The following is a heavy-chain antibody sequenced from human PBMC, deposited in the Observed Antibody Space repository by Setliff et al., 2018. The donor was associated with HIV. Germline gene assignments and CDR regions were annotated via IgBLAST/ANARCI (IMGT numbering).Heavy chain of an antibody. CDR1: GGSFSGYY. Sequence: SETLSLTCAVYGGSFSGYYWSWIRQLPGKGLEWIGEIIHSGSTNYNPSLKSRVTISVDTSKNQFSLKLSSVTAADTAVYYCARRSGFALDGLDVWGQGTTVTVSS. CDR2: IIHSGST. V-gene: IGHV4-34*12. J-gene: IGHJ6*02. CDR3: ARRSGFALDGLDV. D-gene: IGHD5-12*01.